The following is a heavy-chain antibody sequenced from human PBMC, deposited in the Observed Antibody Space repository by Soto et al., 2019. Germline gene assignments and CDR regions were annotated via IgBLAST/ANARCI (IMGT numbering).Heavy chain of an antibody. CDR2: ISRGGDTI. CDR1: GFTFSNYA. Sequence: GGSLRLSCAASGFTFSNYAMNWVRQAPGKGLEWISYISRGGDTIYYADSVKGRFTISRDNAKNSLYLEMNSLREEDTAVYYCAREYDGFDIWGQGTMVTVSS. V-gene: IGHV3-48*02. CDR3: AREYDGFDI. J-gene: IGHJ3*02.